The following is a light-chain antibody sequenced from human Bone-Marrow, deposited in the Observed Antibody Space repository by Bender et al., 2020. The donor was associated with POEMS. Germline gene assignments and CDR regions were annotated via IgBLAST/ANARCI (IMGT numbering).Light chain of an antibody. J-gene: IGLJ1*01. V-gene: IGLV3-1*01. CDR2: QDP. CDR3: CSYAGSYSYV. CDR1: DLGDKY. Sequence: SYEVTQPPSVSVSPGQTASITCSGDDLGDKYVAWYQQKPGQSPVLVIYQDPKRPSGIPERFSGSNSGNTATLTISGTQAMDEADYYCCSYAGSYSYVFGTGTKVTVL.